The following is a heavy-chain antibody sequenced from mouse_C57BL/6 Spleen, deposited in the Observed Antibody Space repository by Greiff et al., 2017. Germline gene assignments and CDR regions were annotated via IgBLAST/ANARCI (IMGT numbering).Heavy chain of an antibody. CDR2: IDPNSGGT. J-gene: IGHJ4*01. CDR1: GYTFTSYW. V-gene: IGHV1-72*01. D-gene: IGHD1-1*01. CDR3: ARSFYYYGSSPYYAMDY. Sequence: QVQLQQPGAELVKPGASVKLSCKASGYTFTSYWMHWVKQRPGRGLEWIGRIDPNSGGTKYNEQFKSKATLTVDQPSSTAYMQRSSLTSEDSAVYYCARSFYYYGSSPYYAMDYWGQGTSVTVSS.